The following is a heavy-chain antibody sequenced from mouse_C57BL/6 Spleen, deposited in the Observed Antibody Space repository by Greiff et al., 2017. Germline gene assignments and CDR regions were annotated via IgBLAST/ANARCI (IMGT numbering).Heavy chain of an antibody. V-gene: IGHV1-9*01. Sequence: VQRVESGAELMKPGASVKLSCKATGYTFTGYWIEWVKQRPGHGLEWIGEILPGSGSTNYNEKFKGKATFTADTSSNTAYMQLGSLTTEDSAIYYCASQFITTVVEDSYFDYWGQGTTLTVSS. CDR2: ILPGSGST. CDR1: GYTFTGYW. D-gene: IGHD1-1*01. J-gene: IGHJ2*01. CDR3: ASQFITTVVEDSYFDY.